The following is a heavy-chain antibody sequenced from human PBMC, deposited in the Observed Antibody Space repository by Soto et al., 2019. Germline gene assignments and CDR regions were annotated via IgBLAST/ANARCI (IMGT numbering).Heavy chain of an antibody. J-gene: IGHJ6*02. V-gene: IGHV4-30-4*01. CDR1: GDSISSADYY. Sequence: QVQLQESGPGLVRPSQTLSLTCTVSGDSISSADYYWSWIRQTPGKGLEWMGNIFYSGTTYYNPFLNSRFTLSVHTSKSQFSLSLIFLTAAYAAVYYCARGLWVEPELYFNVMDFWGQGTTVTVSS. D-gene: IGHD1-1*01. CDR2: IFYSGTT. CDR3: ARGLWVEPELYFNVMDF.